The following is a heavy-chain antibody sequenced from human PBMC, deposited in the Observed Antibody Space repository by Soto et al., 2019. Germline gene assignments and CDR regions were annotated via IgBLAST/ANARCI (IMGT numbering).Heavy chain of an antibody. CDR1: GFTFDSYA. D-gene: IGHD2-21*02. CDR3: AKGHTAYFDY. CDR2: ISGSGGST. J-gene: IGHJ4*02. Sequence: GGSLILSCVASGFTFDSYAMSWVRQAQGKGLGWVSGISGSGGSTYYADSVKGRFTISRDNSKNTLNLQMNSLRAEDTAVYYCAKGHTAYFDYWGQGILVT. V-gene: IGHV3-23*01.